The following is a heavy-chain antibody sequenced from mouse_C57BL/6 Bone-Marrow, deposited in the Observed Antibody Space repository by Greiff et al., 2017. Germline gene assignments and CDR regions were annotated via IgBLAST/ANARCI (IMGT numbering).Heavy chain of an antibody. CDR1: GYIFTSYG. CDR3: ARSTIVTTGRFSY. Sequence: VQLQQSGAELARPGASVKLSCKASGYIFTSYGISWVKQRTGQGLEWIGEIYPRSGNTYYNEKFKGKATLTADKSSSTAYMELRSLTSEDSAVYFCARSTIVTTGRFSYWGQGTLVTVSA. CDR2: IYPRSGNT. J-gene: IGHJ3*01. V-gene: IGHV1-81*01. D-gene: IGHD2-5*01.